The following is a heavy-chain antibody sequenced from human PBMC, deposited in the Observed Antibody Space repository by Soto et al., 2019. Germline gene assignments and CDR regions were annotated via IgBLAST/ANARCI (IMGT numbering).Heavy chain of an antibody. Sequence: GGSLRLSCAASGFIFSNYWMHWVRQAPGKGLVWVSRITSDGGSTDYADSVKGRFTSSRDNTKSTLYLQVDSLTAEDTAVYYCARGFLEPRDWGLGTLVTVSS. V-gene: IGHV3-74*01. J-gene: IGHJ4*02. CDR1: GFIFSNYW. CDR2: ITSDGGST. CDR3: ARGFLEPRD. D-gene: IGHD3-3*01.